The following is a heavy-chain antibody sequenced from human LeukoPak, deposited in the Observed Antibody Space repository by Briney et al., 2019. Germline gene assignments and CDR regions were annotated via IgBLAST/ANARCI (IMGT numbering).Heavy chain of an antibody. CDR3: VREDLGVDY. D-gene: IGHD1-26*01. V-gene: IGHV3-53*01. CDR2: MYIDGST. CDR1: GFSVSSNY. Sequence: GGSLRLSCAASGFSVSSNYMSWVRQAPGKGLEWVSVMYIDGSTYYADSVKGRFTISRDISKNTLYLQMSSLRGEDTAMYYCVREDLGVDYWGQGTLVTVSS. J-gene: IGHJ4*02.